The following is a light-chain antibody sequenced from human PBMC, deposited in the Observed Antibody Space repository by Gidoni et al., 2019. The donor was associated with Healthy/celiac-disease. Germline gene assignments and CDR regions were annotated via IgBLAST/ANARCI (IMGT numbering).Light chain of an antibody. CDR2: TAS. CDR3: QQYNSSPLT. CDR1: QSISSW. J-gene: IGKJ4*01. Sequence: IQMSQSPSTLSASVGDRVTITCRASQSISSWLAWYQQKPGKAPKLLIYTASSLESGVPSRFSGSGSGTEFTLTISSLQPDDFATYYCQQYNSSPLTFGGGTKVEIK. V-gene: IGKV1-5*03.